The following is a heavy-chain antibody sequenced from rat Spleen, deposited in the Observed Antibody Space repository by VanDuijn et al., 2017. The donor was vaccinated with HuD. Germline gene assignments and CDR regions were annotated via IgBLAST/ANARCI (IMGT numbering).Heavy chain of an antibody. CDR3: ASTYYGYTYYFDY. CDR1: GYSITSAYR. D-gene: IGHD1-9*01. J-gene: IGHJ2*01. Sequence: EVQLQESGPGLVIPSQSLSLTCSVTGYSITSAYRWNWIRQFPGNKLEWLGYINSVGSTNYNPSLKSRISITRDTSKNQFFLQVNSVTTEDTATYYCASTYYGYTYYFDYWGQGVMVTVSS. CDR2: INSVGST. V-gene: IGHV3-3*01.